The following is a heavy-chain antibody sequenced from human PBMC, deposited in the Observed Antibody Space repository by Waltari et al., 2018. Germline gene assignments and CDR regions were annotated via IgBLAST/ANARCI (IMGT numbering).Heavy chain of an antibody. V-gene: IGHV3-23*01. CDR1: AFAFSSYA. J-gene: IGHJ4*02. CDR3: AKVGYSSSHRPCYFDY. Sequence: EVQLLESWGCLVQAGGSLSLACAASAFAFSSYALSWVRQAPGKGLEWVSARSGSGGSTYYADHVKGRFTIARDKSKNTLYLKRKSLRAEDTAVYYCAKVGYSSSHRPCYFDYWGQGTLVTVSS. CDR2: RSGSGGST. D-gene: IGHD6-13*01.